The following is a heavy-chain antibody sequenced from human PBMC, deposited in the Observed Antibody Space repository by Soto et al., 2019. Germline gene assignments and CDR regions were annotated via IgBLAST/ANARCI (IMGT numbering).Heavy chain of an antibody. CDR1: GETINSSD. J-gene: IGHJ5*02. CDR2: IYDSAST. D-gene: IGHD2-2*01. V-gene: IGHV4-59*07. Sequence: PSCRLAITRTVSGETINSSDWGWFRQPPWKGLEWIGYIYDSASTTYTPSLKSRVTITVETSKNQFSLKLSSVTAADTAVYYCARYGTYCSSTSCYAPVGCFAPRRQGTLVTGSS. CDR3: ARYGTYCSSTSCYAPVGCFAP.